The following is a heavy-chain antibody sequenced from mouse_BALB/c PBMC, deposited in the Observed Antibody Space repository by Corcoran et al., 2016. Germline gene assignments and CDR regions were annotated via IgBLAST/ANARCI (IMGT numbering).Heavy chain of an antibody. CDR3: ATTATYAMDY. CDR1: GYTFTTAG. Sequence: QIQVVQSGPELKKPGETVRISCKASGYTFTTAGMQWVQKMPGKGLKWIGWINTHSGVPKYAEDLKGRFAFSLETSASTAYLQISNLKNEDTATYFCATTATYAMDYWGQGTSVTVSS. V-gene: IGHV9-4*02. J-gene: IGHJ4*01. D-gene: IGHD1-2*01. CDR2: INTHSGVP.